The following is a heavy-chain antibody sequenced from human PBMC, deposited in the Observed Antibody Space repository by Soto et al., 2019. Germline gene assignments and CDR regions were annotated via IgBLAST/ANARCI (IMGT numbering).Heavy chain of an antibody. Sequence: EVQLVESGGGLVKPGGSLRLSCAASGFTFSSYSMNWVRQAPGKGLEWVSSICSSSSYIYYADSVKGRFTISRDNAKNSLYLQMNSLRAEDTAVYYCARGGYDFWSGYLYYYYGMDVWGQGTTVTVSS. CDR2: ICSSSSYI. CDR1: GFTFSSYS. J-gene: IGHJ6*02. V-gene: IGHV3-21*01. D-gene: IGHD3-3*01. CDR3: ARGGYDFWSGYLYYYYGMDV.